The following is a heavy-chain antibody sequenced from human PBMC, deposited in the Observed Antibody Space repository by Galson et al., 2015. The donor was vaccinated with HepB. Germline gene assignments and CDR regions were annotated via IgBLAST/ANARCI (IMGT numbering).Heavy chain of an antibody. CDR1: GGTFSSYA. D-gene: IGHD3-3*01. Sequence: SVKVSCKASGGTFSSYAISWVRQAPGQGLEWMGGIIPIFGTANYAQKFQGRVTITADESTSTAYMELSSLRSEDTAVYYCARTHGEHTIFGVVYYYMDVWGKGTTVTVSS. CDR3: ARTHGEHTIFGVVYYYMDV. J-gene: IGHJ6*03. CDR2: IIPIFGTA. V-gene: IGHV1-69*13.